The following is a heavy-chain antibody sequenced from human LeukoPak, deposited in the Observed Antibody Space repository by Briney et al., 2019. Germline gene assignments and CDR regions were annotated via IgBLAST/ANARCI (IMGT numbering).Heavy chain of an antibody. J-gene: IGHJ3*02. CDR2: IYYSGST. CDR3: ARGPDYYDSSGYYAGAFDI. V-gene: IGHV4-59*01. CDR1: GGSISSYY. D-gene: IGHD3-22*01. Sequence: PSETLSLTCTVSGGSISSYYWSWIRQPPGKGLEWIGYIYYSGSTNYNPSLKSRVTISVDTSKNQFSLKLSSVTAADTAVYYCARGPDYYDSSGYYAGAFDIWGQGTMVTVSS.